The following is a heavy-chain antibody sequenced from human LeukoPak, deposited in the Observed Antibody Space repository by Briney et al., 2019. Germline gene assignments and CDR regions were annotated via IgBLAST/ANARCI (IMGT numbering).Heavy chain of an antibody. V-gene: IGHV1-18*01. CDR2: ISAYNGNT. J-gene: IGHJ6*03. CDR3: ARGRAADGTHYYYYMDV. Sequence: GASVKVSCKASGYTFTSYGISWVRQAPGQGLEWMGWISAYNGNTNYAQKLQGRVTMTTDTSTSTAYMELRSLRSDDTAVYYCARGRAADGTHYYYYMDVWGKGTTVTVSS. CDR1: GYTFTSYG. D-gene: IGHD6-13*01.